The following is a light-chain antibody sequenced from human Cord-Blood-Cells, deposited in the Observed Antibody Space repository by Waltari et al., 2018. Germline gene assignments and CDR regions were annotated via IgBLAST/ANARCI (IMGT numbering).Light chain of an antibody. J-gene: IGLJ3*02. CDR3: SSYTSSSTFV. V-gene: IGLV2-14*01. CDR1: SSDVGGYNY. CDR2: DVS. Sequence: QSALTQPASVSGSPGQSITISCTGTSSDVGGYNYVSWYQQHPGKAPRLMIYDVSKRPSGVSNRFSGSKSGNTASLTISGLQAEDEADYYYSSYTSSSTFVFGGGTKLTVL.